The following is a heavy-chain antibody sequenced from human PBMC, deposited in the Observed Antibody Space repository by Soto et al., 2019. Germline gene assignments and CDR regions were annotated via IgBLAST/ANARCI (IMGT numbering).Heavy chain of an antibody. Sequence: EVQLVESGGVVVQPGGSLRLSCAASGFTFDDYTMHWVRQAPGKGLEWVSLISWDGGSTYYADSVKGRFTISRDNSKNSLYLQMNSLRTEDTALYYCGGEPWGLNYYYYGMDVWGQGITVTVSS. CDR3: GGEPWGLNYYYYGMDV. D-gene: IGHD1-26*01. CDR2: ISWDGGST. V-gene: IGHV3-43*01. J-gene: IGHJ6*02. CDR1: GFTFDDYT.